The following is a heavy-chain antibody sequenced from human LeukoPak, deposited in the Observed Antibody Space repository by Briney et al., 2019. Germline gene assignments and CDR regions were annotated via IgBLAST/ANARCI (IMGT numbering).Heavy chain of an antibody. J-gene: IGHJ4*02. CDR3: VRDPAALDY. Sequence: GGSLRLSCAASGFTFSTYSMNCVRQAPGKGLEWVSYITGSGSPIYYADSVKGRFTISRDNAKNSLYLQMNSLRDEDTAVYYCVRDPAALDYWGQGALVTVSS. CDR1: GFTFSTYS. V-gene: IGHV3-48*02. CDR2: ITGSGSPI.